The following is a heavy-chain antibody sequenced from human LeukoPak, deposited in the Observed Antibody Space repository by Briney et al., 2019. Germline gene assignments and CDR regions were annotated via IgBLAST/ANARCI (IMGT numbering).Heavy chain of an antibody. CDR1: GGSFSSSCYY. V-gene: IGHV4-39*07. Sequence: SETLSLTRTVSGGSFSSSCYYWGWIRQTPGTGLEWDGSIYYSGSTYYNPSLQSRVTIAVDKFKNQFSLKLTSVTAPAAAVYYCARFTPQGYGWGGYNRFDPWGQGTLVTVSS. D-gene: IGHD3-16*01. J-gene: IGHJ5*02. CDR2: IYYSGST. CDR3: ARFTPQGYGWGGYNRFDP.